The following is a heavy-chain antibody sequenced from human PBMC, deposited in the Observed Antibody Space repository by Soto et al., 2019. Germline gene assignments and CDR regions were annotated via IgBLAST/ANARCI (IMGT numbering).Heavy chain of an antibody. Sequence: GGSLRLSCAASGFTFSSYSMNWVRQAPGKGLEWVSSISSSSSYIYYADSVKGRFTISRDNAKNSLYLQMNSLRAEDTAVYYCARDLGSPASGYDSYWGQGTLVTVSS. CDR3: ARDLGSPASGYDSY. D-gene: IGHD5-12*01. V-gene: IGHV3-21*01. CDR2: ISSSSSYI. CDR1: GFTFSSYS. J-gene: IGHJ4*02.